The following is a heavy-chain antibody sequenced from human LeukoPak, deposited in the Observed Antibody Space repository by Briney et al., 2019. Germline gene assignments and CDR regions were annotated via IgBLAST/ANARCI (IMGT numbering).Heavy chain of an antibody. Sequence: SGTLCLSCADPGGSISISYWSWVRPPPGKGLEWSGYIYYSGSTNYNSALKGRVTISVATSKNQFSLKLSSVTAADTAVYYCASRGNSGYYYGWGQGTLVTVSS. CDR3: ASRGNSGYYYG. CDR2: IYYSGST. J-gene: IGHJ4*02. D-gene: IGHD3-22*01. CDR1: GGSISISY. V-gene: IGHV4-59*01.